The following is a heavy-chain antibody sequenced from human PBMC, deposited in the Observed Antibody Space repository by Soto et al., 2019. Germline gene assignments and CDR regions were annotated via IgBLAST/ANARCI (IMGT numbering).Heavy chain of an antibody. D-gene: IGHD2-15*01. CDR2: IWYDGSNK. CDR3: ARDSSGYFDY. CDR1: GFTFSSYG. Sequence: QVQLVESGGGVVQPGRSLRLSCAASGFTFSSYGMHWVRQAPGKGLEWVAVIWYDGSNKYYADSVKGRFTISRDNSKNTLYLPMNSLRAEDTAVYYCARDSSGYFDYWGQGTLVTVSS. V-gene: IGHV3-33*01. J-gene: IGHJ4*02.